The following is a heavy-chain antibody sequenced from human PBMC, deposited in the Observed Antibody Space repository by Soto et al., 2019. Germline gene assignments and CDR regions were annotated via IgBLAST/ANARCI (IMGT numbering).Heavy chain of an antibody. V-gene: IGHV1-2*02. CDR2: INPNSGGT. Sequence: GASVKVCCKASGYTFTGYYMHWVRQAPGQGLECMGWINPNSGGTNYAQKFQGRVTMTRDTSISTAYMELSRLRSDDTAVYYCARLTSSISARDSDYWGQGTLVTVS. CDR1: GYTFTGYY. J-gene: IGHJ4*02. CDR3: ARLTSSISARDSDY. D-gene: IGHD6-6*01.